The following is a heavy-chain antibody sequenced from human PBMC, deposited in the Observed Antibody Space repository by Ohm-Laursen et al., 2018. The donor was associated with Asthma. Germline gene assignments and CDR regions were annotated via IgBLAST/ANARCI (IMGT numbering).Heavy chain of an antibody. V-gene: IGHV1-46*01. D-gene: IGHD3-22*01. Sequence: ASVKVSCKASGYTFTSYYMHWVRQAPGQGLEWMGIINPSGGSTSYAQKFQGRVTMTRDTSTSTVYMELSSLRSEDTAVYYCARDPRSHYYDSSGYYGMDVWGQGTTVTVSS. CDR1: GYTFTSYY. CDR3: ARDPRSHYYDSSGYYGMDV. J-gene: IGHJ6*02. CDR2: INPSGGST.